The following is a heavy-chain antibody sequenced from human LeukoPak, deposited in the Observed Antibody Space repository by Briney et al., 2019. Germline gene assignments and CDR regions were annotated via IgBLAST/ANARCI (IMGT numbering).Heavy chain of an antibody. CDR3: ARPDYGGNRGAFDI. Sequence: SVTVSCKASGYTFTTYVISWVRQAPGQGLEWMGWISAYNGNTDYAQKVQGRVTMTTDTSTSTDYMELRSLRSDDTAVYYCARPDYGGNRGAFDIWGQGTMVIVSS. V-gene: IGHV1-18*01. CDR2: ISAYNGNT. D-gene: IGHD4-23*01. CDR1: GYTFTTYV. J-gene: IGHJ3*02.